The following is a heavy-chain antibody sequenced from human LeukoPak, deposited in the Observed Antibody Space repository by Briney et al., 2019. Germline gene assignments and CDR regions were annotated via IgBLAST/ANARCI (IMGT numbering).Heavy chain of an antibody. CDR3: AGRQQPKPYYYYYMDV. V-gene: IGHV4-39*01. D-gene: IGHD6-13*01. CDR2: IYYSGST. CDR1: GGSISSSSYY. Sequence: SETLSLTCTVSGGSISSSSYYWGWIRQPPGKGLEWIGSIYYSGSTYYNPSLKSRVTISVDTSKNQFSLKLSSVTAADTAVYYCAGRQQPKPYYYYYMDVWGKGTTVTVSS. J-gene: IGHJ6*03.